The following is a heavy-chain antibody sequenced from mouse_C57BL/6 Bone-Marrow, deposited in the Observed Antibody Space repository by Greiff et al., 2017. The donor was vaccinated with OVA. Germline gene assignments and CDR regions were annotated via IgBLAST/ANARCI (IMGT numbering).Heavy chain of an antibody. J-gene: IGHJ4*01. D-gene: IGHD2-4*01. CDR1: GYTFTSYW. V-gene: IGHV1-50*01. CDR3: ASYYDYDIPYAMDY. Sequence: QVQLQQPGAELVKPGASVKLSCKASGYTFTSYWMQWVKQRTGQGLEWIGEIDPSDSYPNSNQKFKGKATMTVDTSSSTAFMQLSSLTSEDSAVDYCASYYDYDIPYAMDYWGQGTSVTVSS. CDR2: IDPSDSYP.